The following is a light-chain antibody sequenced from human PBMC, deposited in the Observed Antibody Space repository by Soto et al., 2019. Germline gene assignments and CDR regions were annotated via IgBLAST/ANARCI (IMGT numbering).Light chain of an antibody. CDR2: RNN. V-gene: IGLV1-47*01. CDR3: AAWDDSLSGRV. J-gene: IGLJ3*02. Sequence: QSVPTQPPSASGTPGQRVTISCSGSSSHIGSNYVYWYQQVPGTAPKLLIYRNNQRPSGVPDRFSGSKSGTSASLAISGLRSEDEADYYCAAWDDSLSGRVFGGGTKLTVL. CDR1: SSHIGSNY.